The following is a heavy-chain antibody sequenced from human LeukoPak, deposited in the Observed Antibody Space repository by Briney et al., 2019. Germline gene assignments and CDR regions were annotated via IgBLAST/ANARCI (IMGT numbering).Heavy chain of an antibody. CDR3: EKDLTY. V-gene: IGHV1-2*02. CDR2: INPNSGDT. Sequence: ASVKVSCKASGYTFTGYYLHWVRQAPRQGLEWMGWINPNSGDTYYAQKFQGRVTMTRDTSISTAYMELSRLTSDDTAIYYCEKDLTYWGQGTLVTVSS. J-gene: IGHJ4*02. CDR1: GYTFTGYY.